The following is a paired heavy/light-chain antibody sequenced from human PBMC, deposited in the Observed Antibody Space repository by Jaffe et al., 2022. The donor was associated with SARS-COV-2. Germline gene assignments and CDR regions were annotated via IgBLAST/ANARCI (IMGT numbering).Heavy chain of an antibody. CDR1: GYTFTGYY. J-gene: IGHJ6*02. V-gene: IGHV1-2*06. CDR2: IHPNSGGT. CDR3: AREVGVPARGLDV. D-gene: IGHD1-26*01. Sequence: QVQLVQSGAEVKKPGASVKVSCKASGYTFTGYYVHWVRQAPGQGLEWMGRIHPNSGGTNSAQRFQGRVTMTRDTSISTAYMELSRLRSDDTAVYYCAREVGVPARGLDVWGQGTTVTVSS.
Light chain of an antibody. J-gene: IGKJ2*03. CDR2: AAS. Sequence: DIQMTQSPSSLSASVRDRVTITCRASQTISSYLNWYQQKPGKAPKLLIYAASSLQSGVPSRFTGSGSGTDFTLTISSLQPEDFATYYCQQSYSTPRSFGQGTKLEIK. CDR1: QTISSY. CDR3: QQSYSTPRS. V-gene: IGKV1-39*01.